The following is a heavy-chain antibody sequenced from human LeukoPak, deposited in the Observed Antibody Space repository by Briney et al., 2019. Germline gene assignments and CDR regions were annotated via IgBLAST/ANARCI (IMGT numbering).Heavy chain of an antibody. J-gene: IGHJ5*02. D-gene: IGHD3-10*01. CDR3: ARGGVTTGRYNWFDP. CDR1: GFTFSSYS. Sequence: GGSLRLSCAASGFTFSSYSMNWVRQAPGKGLEWVSYISSSSTIYYADSVKGRFTISRDNAKNSLYLQMNSLRAEDAAVYYCARGGVTTGRYNWFDPWGQGTLVTVSS. CDR2: ISSSSTI. V-gene: IGHV3-48*01.